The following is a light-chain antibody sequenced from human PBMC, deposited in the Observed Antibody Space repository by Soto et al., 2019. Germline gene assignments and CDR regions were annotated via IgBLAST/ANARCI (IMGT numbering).Light chain of an antibody. V-gene: IGKV3-15*01. CDR2: GAS. J-gene: IGKJ1*01. CDR1: QSVSSNY. Sequence: DIVLTQSPGTLSLSPGERATLSCRASQSVSSNYLAWYQQIPGQAPRLLIYGASTRATGIPARFSGSGSGTEFTLTISSLQSEDFAVYYCQQYNNWPPWTFGQGTKVDIK. CDR3: QQYNNWPPWT.